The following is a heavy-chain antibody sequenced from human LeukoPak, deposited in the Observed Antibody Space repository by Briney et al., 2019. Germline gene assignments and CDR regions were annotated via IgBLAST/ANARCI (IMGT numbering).Heavy chain of an antibody. CDR3: AKEPTSYTSGWYFQD. CDR1: GFTFINAW. D-gene: IGHD6-25*01. CDR2: VSFDGRTE. J-gene: IGHJ1*01. Sequence: QPGGSLRLSCAASGFTFINAWMTWVRQAPGKGLEWVAVVSFDGRTEFYADSVKGRFTISRDNSKNTLDLQMYSLKPDDTAVYYCAKEPTSYTSGWYFQDWGQGTLVTVSS. V-gene: IGHV3-30*18.